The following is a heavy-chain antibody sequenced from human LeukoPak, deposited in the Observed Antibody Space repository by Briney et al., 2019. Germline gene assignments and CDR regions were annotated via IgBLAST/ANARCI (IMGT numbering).Heavy chain of an antibody. CDR2: IYHSGRT. V-gene: IGHV4-38-2*02. D-gene: IGHD1-1*01. CDR3: ARGRPTGTWRS. CDR1: GYSISSGYY. J-gene: IGHJ5*02. Sequence: SETLSLTCTVSGYSISSGYYWGWIRQPPGKGLEWIGSIYHSGRTFYNPSLKSRVTISVDTSKNQFSLKLSSVTAADTAVYYCARGRPTGTWRSWGQGTLVTVSS.